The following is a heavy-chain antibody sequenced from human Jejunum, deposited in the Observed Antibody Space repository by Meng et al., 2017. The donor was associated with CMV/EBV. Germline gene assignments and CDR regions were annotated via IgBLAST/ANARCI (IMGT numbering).Heavy chain of an antibody. V-gene: IGHV4-30-4*08. Sequence: TVSGGSISSGGYFWSWIRQSPGRGLEWLGYFYYSGNTYYNPSLKGRVTISVDASKNQFSLEMTSVTDTDTAVYYCVREVSYATNSFDPWGQGTLVTVSS. CDR1: GGSISSGGYF. CDR2: FYYSGNT. D-gene: IGHD2-8*01. J-gene: IGHJ5*02. CDR3: VREVSYATNSFDP.